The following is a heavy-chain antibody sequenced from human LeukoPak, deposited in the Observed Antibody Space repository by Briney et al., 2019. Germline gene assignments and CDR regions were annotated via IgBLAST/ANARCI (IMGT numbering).Heavy chain of an antibody. CDR1: GLNFSVYY. J-gene: IGHJ4*02. V-gene: IGHV3-11*01. CDR3: AAGVALDY. Sequence: GGALRLSCAASGLNFSVYYMTWIRQAPGNGLEWLSHISKSGTTVYYADSVKGPFTISRDSATNSLYLHMNSLRAEDTAVYYCAAGVALDYWGQGALVTVSS. CDR2: ISKSGTTV. D-gene: IGHD3-3*01.